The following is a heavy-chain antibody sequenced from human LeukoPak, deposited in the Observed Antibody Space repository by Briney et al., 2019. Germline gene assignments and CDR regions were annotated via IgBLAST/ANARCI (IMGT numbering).Heavy chain of an antibody. CDR2: IYYSGST. J-gene: IGHJ6*02. CDR1: GGSISSSSYY. CDR3: ASAGYYYDSSGYYPNGMDV. V-gene: IGHV4-39*07. Sequence: SETLSLTCTVSGGSISSSSYYWGWIRQPPGKGLEWIGSIYYSGSTYYNPSLKSRVTISVDRSKNQFSLKLSSVTAADTTVYYCASAGYYYDSSGYYPNGMDVWGQGTTVTVSS. D-gene: IGHD3-22*01.